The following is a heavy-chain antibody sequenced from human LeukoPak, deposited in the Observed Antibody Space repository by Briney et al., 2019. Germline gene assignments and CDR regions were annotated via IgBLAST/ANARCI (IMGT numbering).Heavy chain of an antibody. CDR3: ARGGGCSSTSCYLDY. V-gene: IGHV1-69*05. CDR1: GGTFSSYA. CDR2: IIPIFGTA. J-gene: IGHJ4*02. D-gene: IGHD2-2*01. Sequence: GASVKVSCKASGGTFSSYAISWVRQAPGQGLEWMGGIIPIFGTAKYAQKFQGGVTITTDESSSTAYMELSSLRSEDTAVYYCARGGGCSSTSCYLDYWGQGTLVTVSS.